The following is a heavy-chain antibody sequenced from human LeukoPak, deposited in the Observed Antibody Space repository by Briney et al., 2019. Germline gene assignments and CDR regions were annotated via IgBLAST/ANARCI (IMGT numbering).Heavy chain of an antibody. CDR3: ARWGSTSCYDY. CDR1: GFTFSSYA. CDR2: ISTSGDST. Sequence: GGSLRLSCAASGFTFSSYAMHWVRQAPGKGLEYVAAISTSGDSTYYANSVKGRFTISRDNSKNTLYLQMGSLRVEDMAVYYCARWGSTSCYDYWGQGTLVTVSS. J-gene: IGHJ4*02. D-gene: IGHD2-2*01. V-gene: IGHV3-64*01.